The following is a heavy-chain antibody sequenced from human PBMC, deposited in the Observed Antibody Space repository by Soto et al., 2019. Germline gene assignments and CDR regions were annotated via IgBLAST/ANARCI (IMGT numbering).Heavy chain of an antibody. CDR3: ARFQAVAGMHDYYYYYGMDV. Sequence: PSETLSLTCTVSGGSISSYYWSWIRQPPGKGLEWIGYIYYSGSTNYNPSLKSRVTISVDTSKNQFSLKLSSVTAAATAVYYCARFQAVAGMHDYYYYYGMDVWGQGTTVTVSS. V-gene: IGHV4-59*01. CDR1: GGSISSYY. D-gene: IGHD6-19*01. J-gene: IGHJ6*02. CDR2: IYYSGST.